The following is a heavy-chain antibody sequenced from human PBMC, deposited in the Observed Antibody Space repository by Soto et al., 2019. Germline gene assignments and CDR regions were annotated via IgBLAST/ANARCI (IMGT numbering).Heavy chain of an antibody. V-gene: IGHV1-69*12. J-gene: IGHJ6*02. D-gene: IGHD3-16*01. CDR2: IIPIFGTP. Sequence: QVQLVQSGAEVKKPGSSVKVSCKASGGTFSSYAISWVRQAPGQGLEWMGGIIPIFGTPDYAQRFQGRVTSTGWESTSTLYMEVSRLRSEDTGVYYCARHLGGNHYSYCMDVWGQGTTVTVSS. CDR3: ARHLGGNHYSYCMDV. CDR1: GGTFSSYA.